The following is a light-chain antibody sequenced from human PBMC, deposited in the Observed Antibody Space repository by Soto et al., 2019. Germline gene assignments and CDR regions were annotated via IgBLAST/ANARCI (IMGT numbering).Light chain of an antibody. V-gene: IGKV1-9*01. CDR3: QQRKSYPIT. J-gene: IGKJ5*01. CDR2: AAS. CDR1: QDINTY. Sequence: DIQLTQSPSFLSASVGDRVTITCRASQDINTYLAWYQQKPGKAPKLLIFAASTLQNGVPSRFSGSGSGTEFTVTITSLQPEDFATYYCQQRKSYPITFGQGIRLEIK.